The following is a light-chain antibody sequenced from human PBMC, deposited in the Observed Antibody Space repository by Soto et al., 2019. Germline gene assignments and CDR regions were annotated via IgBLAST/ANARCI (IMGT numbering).Light chain of an antibody. J-gene: IGLJ1*01. CDR1: SSDVGGYNY. CDR3: SSYTSSSTYYV. Sequence: QSVLTQPASVSGSPGQSITISCTGTSSDVGGYNYVSWYQQHPGKAPKLMIYDVSNRPSGVSNRFAGSKSGNTASLTISGLQAEDEADYSCSSYTSSSTYYVFGTGTKVTVL. CDR2: DVS. V-gene: IGLV2-14*01.